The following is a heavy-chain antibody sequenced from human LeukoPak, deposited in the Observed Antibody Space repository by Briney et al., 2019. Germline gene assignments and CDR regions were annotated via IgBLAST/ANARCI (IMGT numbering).Heavy chain of an antibody. CDR1: GYTFTSYY. CDR3: VRSDHFEVAAARDWYFDL. Sequence: ASVKVSCKASGYTFTSYYMHWVRQAPGQGLEWMGIINPSVGSTSYAQKFQGRVSMTRDMSTRTVYMELSSLRSEDTAVYYCVRSDHFEVAAARDWYFDLWGRGTLVTVSS. CDR2: INPSVGST. J-gene: IGHJ2*01. V-gene: IGHV1-46*01. D-gene: IGHD2-15*01.